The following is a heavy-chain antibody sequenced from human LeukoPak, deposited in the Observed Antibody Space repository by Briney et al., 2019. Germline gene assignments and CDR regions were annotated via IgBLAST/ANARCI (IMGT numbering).Heavy chain of an antibody. CDR3: ARTSVSEWALAIRFFDY. J-gene: IGHJ4*02. V-gene: IGHV4-34*01. CDR1: GGSFSGYY. CDR2: INHSGST. D-gene: IGHD3-9*01. Sequence: SETLSLTCAVYGGSFSGYYWSWIRQPPGKGLEWIGEINHSGSTNYNPSLKSRVTISVDTSKNQFSLKLSSVTAADTAVYYCARTSVSEWALAIRFFDYWGQGTLVTVSS.